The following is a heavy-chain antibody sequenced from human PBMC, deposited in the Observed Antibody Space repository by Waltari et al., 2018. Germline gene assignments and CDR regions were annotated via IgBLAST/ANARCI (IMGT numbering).Heavy chain of an antibody. CDR3: VRHTDVLRFLEWLIDY. V-gene: IGHV4-39*01. D-gene: IGHD3-3*01. J-gene: IGHJ4*02. CDR2: IYYSGST. Sequence: QLQLQESGPGLVKPSETLSLTCTVSGGSISSSSYYWGWIRQPPGKGLEWIGSIYYSGSTYYNPSLKSRVTISVDTSKNQFSLKLSSVTAADTAVYYCVRHTDVLRFLEWLIDYWGQGTLVTVSS. CDR1: GGSISSSSYY.